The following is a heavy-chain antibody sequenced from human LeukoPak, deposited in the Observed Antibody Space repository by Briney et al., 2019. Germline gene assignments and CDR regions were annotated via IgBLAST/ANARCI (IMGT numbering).Heavy chain of an antibody. Sequence: SETLSLTCTVSGGSISSGSYYWSWIRQPAGKGLEWIGRIYTSGSTNYNPSLKSRVTISVDTSKNQFPLKLSSVTAADTAVYYCARDGPRTMVRGVVLTPKYNWFDPWGQGTLVTVSS. CDR1: GGSISSGSYY. CDR3: ARDGPRTMVRGVVLTPKYNWFDP. CDR2: IYTSGST. J-gene: IGHJ5*02. D-gene: IGHD3-10*01. V-gene: IGHV4-61*02.